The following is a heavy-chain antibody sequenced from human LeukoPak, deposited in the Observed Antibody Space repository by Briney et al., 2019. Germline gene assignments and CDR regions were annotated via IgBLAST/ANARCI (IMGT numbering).Heavy chain of an antibody. J-gene: IGHJ4*02. V-gene: IGHV3-7*01. CDR3: ARRVGYCSGGSCYYFDY. CDR1: GFTFSSYW. CDR2: IKQDGSEK. D-gene: IGHD2-15*01. Sequence: GGSLRLSCAASGFTFSSYWMSWVRQAPGKGLEWVAHIKQDGSEKYYVDSVKGRFTISRDNAKNPLYLQMNSLRAEDTAVYYCARRVGYCSGGSCYYFDYWGQGTLVTVSS.